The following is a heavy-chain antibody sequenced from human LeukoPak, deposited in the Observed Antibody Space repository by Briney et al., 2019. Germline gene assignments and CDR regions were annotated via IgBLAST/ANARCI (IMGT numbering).Heavy chain of an antibody. CDR3: ARDSDYYDSSGHHY. J-gene: IGHJ4*02. CDR1: GFTFSSYW. V-gene: IGHV3-7*01. D-gene: IGHD3-22*01. Sequence: GESLRLSCAASGFTFSSYWMSWVRQAPGKGLEWVANIKQDGSEKYYVDSVKGRFTISRDNAKNSLYLQMNSLRAEDTAVYYCARDSDYYDSSGHHYWGQGTLVTVSS. CDR2: IKQDGSEK.